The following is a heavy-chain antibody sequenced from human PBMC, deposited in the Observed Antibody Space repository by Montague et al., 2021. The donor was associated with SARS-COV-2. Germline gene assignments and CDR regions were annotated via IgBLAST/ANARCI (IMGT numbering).Heavy chain of an antibody. V-gene: IGHV4-34*01. CDR3: ASGIYPSGSYYNRYYYGLNI. CDR1: GASLSGYY. Sequence: SETLSLTCAVYGASLSGYYWSWIRQPPEKGLEWVGEINHSANTKYNPSLMSPVTISIDTSKNQFSLKMTSVTAADTATYYCASGIYPSGSYYNRYYYGLNIRGPGTTVIVSS. J-gene: IGHJ6*02. CDR2: INHSANT. D-gene: IGHD3-10*01.